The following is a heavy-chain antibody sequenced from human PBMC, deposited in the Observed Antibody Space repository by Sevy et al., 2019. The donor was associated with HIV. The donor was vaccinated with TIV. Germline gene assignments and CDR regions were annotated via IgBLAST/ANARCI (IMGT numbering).Heavy chain of an antibody. J-gene: IGHJ4*02. Sequence: GGSLRLSCAASGFTFSNFWMHWVRQAPGKGLVWVSRISSDGSSTNYADSVKGRFTISRDNAKNTLYLQMNSLRAEDTAVYYGVRDDYYFDCWGQGTLVTVSS. CDR1: GFTFSNFW. CDR2: ISSDGSST. CDR3: VRDDYYFDC. V-gene: IGHV3-74*01. D-gene: IGHD3-3*01.